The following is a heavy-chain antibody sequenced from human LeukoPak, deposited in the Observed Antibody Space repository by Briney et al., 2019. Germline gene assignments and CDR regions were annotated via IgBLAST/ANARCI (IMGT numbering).Heavy chain of an antibody. CDR3: ARDDSSSWSPATY. V-gene: IGHV1-2*02. CDR2: INPNSGVT. Sequence: ASVKVSCKASGYSFTAYYMHWVRQAPGQGLEWMGWINPNSGVTNYAQKFQGRVTMTRDTSINTPYMELSRLRSDDTAMYYCARDDSSSWSPATYWGQGTLVTVSS. J-gene: IGHJ4*02. CDR1: GYSFTAYY. D-gene: IGHD6-13*01.